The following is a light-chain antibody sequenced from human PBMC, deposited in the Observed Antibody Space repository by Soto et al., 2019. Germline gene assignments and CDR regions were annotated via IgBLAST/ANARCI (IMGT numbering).Light chain of an antibody. J-gene: IGKJ1*01. CDR2: AAS. CDR1: QGISNY. V-gene: IGKV1-27*01. CDR3: QKYNGAPWT. Sequence: DIQMTQSPSSLSASVGDRVTITCRASQGISNYLAWYQQKPGKVPKLLIYAASTLQSGVPSRFSGCGSGTDFTLTISSLQPEDVATYYCQKYNGAPWTFGQGTKVEIE.